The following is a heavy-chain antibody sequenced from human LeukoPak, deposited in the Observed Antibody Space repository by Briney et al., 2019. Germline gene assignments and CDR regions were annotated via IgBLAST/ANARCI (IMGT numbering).Heavy chain of an antibody. D-gene: IGHD1-26*01. CDR1: GFSFSSHA. Sequence: GGSLRLSCAASGFSFSSHAMSWVRQAPGKGLEWVSGISDSGDTTWDADSVKGRFTISRDNYKNTVYLQMNSLRAEDTAVYYCAKNSNWETDYWGQGTLVTVSS. V-gene: IGHV3-23*01. CDR2: ISDSGDTT. CDR3: AKNSNWETDY. J-gene: IGHJ4*02.